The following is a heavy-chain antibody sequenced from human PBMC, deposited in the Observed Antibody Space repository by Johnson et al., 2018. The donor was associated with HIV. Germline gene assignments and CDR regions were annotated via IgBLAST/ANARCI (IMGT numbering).Heavy chain of an antibody. CDR2: ISSNGGSP. Sequence: VQLVESGGGLVQPGGSLRLSCAASGFTFSSYAMHWVRQAPGKGLEYVSAISSNGGSPYYANSVKGRFTISRDNSKNTLYLQMGSLKAEDMAVYYCARDGRGLDAFDIWGQGTVVTVSS. CDR3: ARDGRGLDAFDI. J-gene: IGHJ3*02. V-gene: IGHV3-64*01. CDR1: GFTFSSYA. D-gene: IGHD3/OR15-3a*01.